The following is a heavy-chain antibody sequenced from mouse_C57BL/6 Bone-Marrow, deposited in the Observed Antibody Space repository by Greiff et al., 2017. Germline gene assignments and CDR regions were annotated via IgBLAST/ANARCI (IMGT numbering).Heavy chain of an antibody. CDR2: IDPENGDT. V-gene: IGHV14-4*01. Sequence: VQLQQSGAELVRPGASVKLSCTASGFNIKDDYMHWVKQRPEKGLEWIGWIDPENGDTEYASKFQGKATITADTSSNTAYLQLSSLTSEDTAVYYCTTRITTVVAPFDYWGQGTTLTVSS. J-gene: IGHJ2*01. CDR1: GFNIKDDY. D-gene: IGHD1-1*01. CDR3: TTRITTVVAPFDY.